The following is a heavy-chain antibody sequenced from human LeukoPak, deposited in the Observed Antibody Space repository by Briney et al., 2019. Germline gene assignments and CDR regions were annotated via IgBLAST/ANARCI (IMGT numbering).Heavy chain of an antibody. CDR3: ARRRSPSFVDY. D-gene: IGHD3-10*01. J-gene: IGHJ4*02. Sequence: SETLSLTCTVSGGSISSSSYYWGWIRQPPGKGLEWIGSIYYSGSTYYNPSPKSRVTISVDTSKNQFSLKLSSVTAADTAVYYCARRRSPSFVDYWGQGTLVTVSS. CDR1: GGSISSSSYY. V-gene: IGHV4-39*01. CDR2: IYYSGST.